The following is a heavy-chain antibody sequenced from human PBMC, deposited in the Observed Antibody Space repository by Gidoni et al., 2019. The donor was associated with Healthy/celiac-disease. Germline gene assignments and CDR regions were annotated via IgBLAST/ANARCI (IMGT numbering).Heavy chain of an antibody. V-gene: IGHV3-33*01. J-gene: IGHJ4*02. CDR3: ARDKPVATFGYFDY. D-gene: IGHD3-16*01. CDR1: GFTFRSYG. CDR2: IWYDGSNK. Sequence: QVQLVESGGGVVQPGRSLRLSCSASGFTFRSYGMHWVRQAPGKGLEWVAVIWYDGSNKYYADSVKGRFTISRDNSKNTLYLQMNSLRAEDTTVYYCARDKPVATFGYFDYWGQGTLVTVSS.